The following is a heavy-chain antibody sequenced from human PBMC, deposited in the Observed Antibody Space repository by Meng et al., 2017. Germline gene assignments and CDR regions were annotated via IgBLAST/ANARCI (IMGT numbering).Heavy chain of an antibody. Sequence: QVRLVGAGGGVVRQRGEPRMFSGGAGCIVSSYSMQWGRREPGKGLVGVAVVSYDGSNTYYADSVKGRFTISRDNSKNTLYLQMNSLRAEDTAVYYCASGSQWLFPYWGQGTLVTVSS. D-gene: IGHD6-19*01. CDR3: ASGSQWLFPY. J-gene: IGHJ4*02. CDR1: GCIVSSYS. V-gene: IGHV3-30*01. CDR2: VSYDGSNT.